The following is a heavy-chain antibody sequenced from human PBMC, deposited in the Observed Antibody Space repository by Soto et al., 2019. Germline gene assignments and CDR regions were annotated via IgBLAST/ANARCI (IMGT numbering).Heavy chain of an antibody. Sequence: PSETLSLTCGVSDSSINSNYYWLWIRQPPGKGLEWIGAIHHSGTTYYTPSLKSRVTISMDTSKNHFSLRLTSVTAADTAKYYCARGLYGGKLDYWGQGTPVTVSS. D-gene: IGHD4-17*01. J-gene: IGHJ4*02. CDR1: DSSINSNYY. V-gene: IGHV4-38-2*01. CDR2: IHHSGTT. CDR3: ARGLYGGKLDY.